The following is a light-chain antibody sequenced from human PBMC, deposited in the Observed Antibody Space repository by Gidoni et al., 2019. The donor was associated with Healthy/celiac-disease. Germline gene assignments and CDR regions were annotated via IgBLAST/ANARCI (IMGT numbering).Light chain of an antibody. Sequence: DSQMTHSPPTLSAYVGDRVTITGRASQSISSWLACYQQKPGKAPKLLIYKSSSLASGVPSRFSGSASGTEFTLIISSLQPDYFATYYRQQYNSYYTFGQGTKLEIK. J-gene: IGKJ2*01. CDR3: QQYNSYYT. V-gene: IGKV1-5*03. CDR1: QSISSW. CDR2: KSS.